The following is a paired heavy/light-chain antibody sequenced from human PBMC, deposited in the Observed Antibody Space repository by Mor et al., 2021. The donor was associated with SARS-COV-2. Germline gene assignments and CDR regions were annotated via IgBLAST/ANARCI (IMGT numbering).Light chain of an antibody. CDR2: EVS. J-gene: IGLJ3*02. V-gene: IGLV2-23*02. Sequence: QSALTQPASVSGSPGQSITISCTGTSSAVGSYNLVSWYQQHPGKAPKLMIYEVSKRPSGVSNRFSGSKSGNTASLTISGLQPEDEADYYCCSYAGSKTWVFGGGTKLTVL. CDR1: SSAVGSYNL. CDR3: CSYAGSKTWV.
Heavy chain of an antibody. CDR3: ARALRRVPSATATITRGSGAFDI. V-gene: IGHV4-34*01. CDR2: INHSGST. CDR1: GGSFSGYY. J-gene: IGHJ3*02. Sequence: QVQLQQWGAGLLKPSETLSLTCAVYGGSFSGYYWNWIRQPPGKGLEWIGEINHSGSTNYNPSLKSRVTISVDTSKNQFSLKLSSVTAADTAVYYCARALRRVPSATATITRGSGAFDIWGQGTMVTVSS. D-gene: IGHD2-2*01.